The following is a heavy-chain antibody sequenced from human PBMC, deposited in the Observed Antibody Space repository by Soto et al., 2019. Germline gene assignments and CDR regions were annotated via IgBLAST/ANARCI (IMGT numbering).Heavy chain of an antibody. V-gene: IGHV3-30*03. Sequence: QVQLVESGGGVVQPGRSLRLSCVASGFSLSRYGMHWVRQAPGKGLEWVAVISYDGSNKYYADSVKGRFTISRDNSKNTLYLQVNTLRAEDTAIYYCASLGGGAGVFDHWGQGTLVTVSS. D-gene: IGHD3-10*01. CDR3: ASLGGGAGVFDH. J-gene: IGHJ4*02. CDR2: ISYDGSNK. CDR1: GFSLSRYG.